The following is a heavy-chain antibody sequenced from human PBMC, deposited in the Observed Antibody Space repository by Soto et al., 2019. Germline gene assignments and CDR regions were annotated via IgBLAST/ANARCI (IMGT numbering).Heavy chain of an antibody. J-gene: IGHJ4*02. CDR2: IDPSDSYT. Sequence: LGESLKISCNGSGYSFTIYWISWVRQMPGKGLEWMGRIDPSDSYTNYSPSFQGHVTISADKSISTAYLQWSSLKASDTAMYYCARHGGSDSSDYWGQGTLVNVSS. V-gene: IGHV5-10-1*01. CDR1: GYSFTIYW. CDR3: ARHGGSDSSDY. D-gene: IGHD6-13*01.